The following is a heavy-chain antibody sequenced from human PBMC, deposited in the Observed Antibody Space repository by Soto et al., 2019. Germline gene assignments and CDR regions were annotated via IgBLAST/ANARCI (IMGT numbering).Heavy chain of an antibody. CDR2: IYYSGST. CDR3: ARDGGVSGWDYDI. Sequence: SETLSLTFTVSGGSISSYYWSWIRQPPGKGLEWIGYIYYSGSTNYNPSLKSRVTISVDTSKNQFSLKLSSVTAADTAVYYCARDGGVSGWDYDIWGQGTMFTVSS. J-gene: IGHJ3*02. D-gene: IGHD3-3*01. CDR1: GGSISSYY. V-gene: IGHV4-59*01.